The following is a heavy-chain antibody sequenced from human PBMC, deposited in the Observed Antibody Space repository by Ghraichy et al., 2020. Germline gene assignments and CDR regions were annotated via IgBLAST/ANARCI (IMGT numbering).Heavy chain of an antibody. CDR2: INSDGSST. Sequence: GGSLRLSCAASGFTFSSNWMHWVRQAPGKGLVWVSRINSDGSSTRYADSVKGRFTISRDNAKNTLYLQMNSLRAEDTAVYYCARGSSSSGAFDIWGQGTMVTVSS. CDR3: ARGSSSSGAFDI. CDR1: GFTFSSNW. V-gene: IGHV3-74*01. D-gene: IGHD6-6*01. J-gene: IGHJ3*02.